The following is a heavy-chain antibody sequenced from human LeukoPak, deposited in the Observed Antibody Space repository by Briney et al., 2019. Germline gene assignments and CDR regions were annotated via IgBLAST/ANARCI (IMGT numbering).Heavy chain of an antibody. J-gene: IGHJ5*02. CDR1: GYTFTERG. Sequence: ASVKVSCKASGYTFTERGISWMRHVPGQGLEWMGWISATSGNTYYAQTFQDRVTMTTDASTSTAYMELRVLTADDTAVYYCGKGSTGWSRDPWGQGTLVTVSS. CDR3: GKGSTGWSRDP. CDR2: ISATSGNT. V-gene: IGHV1-18*01. D-gene: IGHD6-19*01.